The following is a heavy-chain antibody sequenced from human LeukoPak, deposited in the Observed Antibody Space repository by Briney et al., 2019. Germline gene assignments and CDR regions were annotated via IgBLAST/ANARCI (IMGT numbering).Heavy chain of an antibody. CDR3: ARDRYYFDY. J-gene: IGHJ4*02. CDR2: IYYSGST. V-gene: IGHV4-59*01. Sequence: SETLSLTCTVSGGSISSYYWSWIRQPPGKGPEWIGYIYYSGSTNYNPSLKSRVTISVDTSKNQFSLKLSSVTAADTAVYYCARDRYYFDYWGQGTLVTVSS. CDR1: GGSISSYY.